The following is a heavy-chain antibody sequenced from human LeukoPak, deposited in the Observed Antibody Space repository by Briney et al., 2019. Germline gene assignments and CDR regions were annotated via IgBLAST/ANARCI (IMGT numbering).Heavy chain of an antibody. CDR1: GYTITNYG. V-gene: IGHV1-18*01. CDR3: AADRNYYYGMDV. J-gene: IGHJ6*02. CDR2: ISAYNGNT. Sequence: ASVKVSCKASGYTITNYGLSWVRQAPGQGLEWVGWISAYNGNTNYGQKVQRRVTVTTDTSTNTAYMELRSLRSDDTAVYYCAADRNYYYGMDVWGQGTTVTVSS.